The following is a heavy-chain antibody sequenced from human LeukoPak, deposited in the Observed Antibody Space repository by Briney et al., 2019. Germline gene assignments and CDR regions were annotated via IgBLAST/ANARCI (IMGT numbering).Heavy chain of an antibody. CDR2: ISYDGSDK. D-gene: IGHD2-8*02. Sequence: PGGSLGLSCAASGFTFNTYDMHWVRQAPGKRLEWVAVISYDGSDKYYADSVKGRFTISRDNSKNTLYLQMNSLRAEDTAVYYCARAGAYYYYYMDVWGKGTTVTVSS. J-gene: IGHJ6*03. CDR1: GFTFNTYD. V-gene: IGHV3-30*04. CDR3: ARAGAYYYYYMDV.